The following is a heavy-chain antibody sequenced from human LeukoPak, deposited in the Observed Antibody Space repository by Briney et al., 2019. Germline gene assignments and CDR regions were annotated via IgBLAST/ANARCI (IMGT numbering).Heavy chain of an antibody. Sequence: GGSLRLSCSPSTFTVSRNYMSWVRQAPGKGLEWVSSISSSSYIYYADSVKGRFTISRDNAKNSLYLQMNSLRAEDTAVYYCAVTRDGYNSHPFDYWGQGTLVTVSS. J-gene: IGHJ4*02. D-gene: IGHD5-24*01. CDR3: AVTRDGYNSHPFDY. CDR1: TFTVSRNY. V-gene: IGHV3-69-1*01. CDR2: ISSSSYI.